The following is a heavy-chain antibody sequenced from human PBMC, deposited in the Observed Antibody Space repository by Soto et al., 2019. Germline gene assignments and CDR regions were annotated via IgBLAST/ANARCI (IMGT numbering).Heavy chain of an antibody. D-gene: IGHD6-13*01. CDR2: ISPDGSIT. Sequence: GGSLRLSCAASGFTLRSYWMHWVRQAPGKGLVWVSRISPDGSITNYADSVKGRFTISRDNAKNTLFLQMNSLRAEDTAVYYCTREVATVPDYWGQGTLVTVSS. CDR1: GFTLRSYW. V-gene: IGHV3-74*01. J-gene: IGHJ4*02. CDR3: TREVATVPDY.